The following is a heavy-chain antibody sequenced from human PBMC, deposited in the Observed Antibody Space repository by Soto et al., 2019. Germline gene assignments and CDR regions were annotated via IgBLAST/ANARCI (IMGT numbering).Heavy chain of an antibody. Sequence: QVQLQESGPGLVKPSETLSLTCTVSGGSISSYYWSWIRQPPGKGLEWIGYFYYSGSTNYNPSLKSRVTISVDTSKNQFSLKLSSVTAADTAVYYCAREREGLDVWGQGTTVTVSS. CDR1: GGSISSYY. CDR2: FYYSGST. CDR3: AREREGLDV. J-gene: IGHJ6*02. V-gene: IGHV4-59*01.